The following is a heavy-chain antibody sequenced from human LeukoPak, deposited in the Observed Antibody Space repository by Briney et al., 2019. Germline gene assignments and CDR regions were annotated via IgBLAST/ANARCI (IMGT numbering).Heavy chain of an antibody. D-gene: IGHD3-22*01. CDR1: GGSIRSGDHY. CDR3: ARGAYYYDGSGYYMGDSFDY. V-gene: IGHV4-31*03. J-gene: IGHJ4*02. Sequence: TSQTLSLTCSVSGGSIRSGDHYWSWIRQHPGKGLEWIGYIFYSGSTYYNPSLKSRVTISVDRSKNQFSLRLSSVTAADTAVYYCARGAYYYDGSGYYMGDSFDYWGQGTLVTVSS. CDR2: IFYSGST.